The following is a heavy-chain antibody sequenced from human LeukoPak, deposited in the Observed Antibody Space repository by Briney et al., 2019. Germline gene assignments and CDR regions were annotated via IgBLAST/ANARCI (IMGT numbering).Heavy chain of an antibody. CDR1: GFTFDDYA. CDR3: AKDMGEYYDSSGYPYDY. CDR2: INWNSGSI. V-gene: IGHV3-9*01. J-gene: IGHJ4*02. D-gene: IGHD3-22*01. Sequence: VQPGRSLRLSCAASGFTFDDYAMHWVRQAPGKGLEWASGINWNSGSIGYADSVKGRFTISRDNAKNSLYLQMNSLRAEDTALYYCAKDMGEYYDSSGYPYDYWGQGTLVTVSS.